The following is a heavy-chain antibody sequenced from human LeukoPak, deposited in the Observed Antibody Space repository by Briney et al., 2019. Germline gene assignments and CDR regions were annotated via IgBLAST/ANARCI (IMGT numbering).Heavy chain of an antibody. Sequence: ASVKVSCKASGYTFTSYYMHWVRQAPGQGLEWMGIINPSGGSTSYAQKFQGRVTITRDTSTSTVYMELSSLISEDTAVYYCARYSYGAYWYIDLWGRGTLVTVSS. CDR2: INPSGGST. J-gene: IGHJ2*01. V-gene: IGHV1-46*01. CDR3: ARYSYGAYWYIDL. D-gene: IGHD5-18*01. CDR1: GYTFTSYY.